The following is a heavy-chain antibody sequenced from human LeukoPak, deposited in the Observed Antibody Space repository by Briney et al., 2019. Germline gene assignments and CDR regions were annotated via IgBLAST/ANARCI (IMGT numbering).Heavy chain of an antibody. CDR1: GGSLSGYY. CDR3: ARVRGGVVAATRWFDP. CDR2: INHSGST. Sequence: SETLSLPCAVYGGSLSGYYWMWMRQPPGKGLEWIGEINHSGSTNYNPSLKSRVTISVDTSKNQFSLKLSSVTAAATAVYYCARVRGGVVAATRWFDPWGQGTLVTVSS. D-gene: IGHD2-15*01. J-gene: IGHJ5*02. V-gene: IGHV4-34*01.